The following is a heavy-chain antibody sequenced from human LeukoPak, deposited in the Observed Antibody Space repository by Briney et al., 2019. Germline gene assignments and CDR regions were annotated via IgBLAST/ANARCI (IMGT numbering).Heavy chain of an antibody. V-gene: IGHV3-23*01. Sequence: GGSLRLSCVASGFTFSNFAMNWFRQAPGKGLEWVSFVTGDSGTTHYADSVKGRFTISRGNSKNMVYLQMNSLRAEDTAIYYCAKGWSGYFRSPFDLWGRGTMVTVSA. D-gene: IGHD3-3*01. J-gene: IGHJ3*01. CDR3: AKGWSGYFRSPFDL. CDR1: GFTFSNFA. CDR2: VTGDSGTT.